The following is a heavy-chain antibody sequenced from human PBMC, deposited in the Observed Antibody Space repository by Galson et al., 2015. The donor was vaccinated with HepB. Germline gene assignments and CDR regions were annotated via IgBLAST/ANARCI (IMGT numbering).Heavy chain of an antibody. J-gene: IGHJ6*02. V-gene: IGHV3-30*04. CDR3: ARDRESPNYGIDV. D-gene: IGHD2/OR15-2a*01. Sequence: LRLSCAASGFTFSNFAMHWVRQAPGKGLEWMADISYDGNIKYYADSVKDRFTISRDNSKNTLFLQVNSLRVEGTAVYYCARDRESPNYGIDVWGQGTTVTVSS. CDR1: GFTFSNFA. CDR2: ISYDGNIK.